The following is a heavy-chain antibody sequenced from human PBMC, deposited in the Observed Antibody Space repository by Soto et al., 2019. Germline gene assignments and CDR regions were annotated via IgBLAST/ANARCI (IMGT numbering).Heavy chain of an antibody. J-gene: IGHJ4*02. CDR2: IYYSGST. Sequence: SETLSLTCTVSGGSISSYYWSWIRQPPGKGLEWIGYIYYSGSTNYNPSLKSRVTISVDTSKNQFSLKLSSVTAADTAVYYCARHGKIGETIDYWGQGTLVTVSS. CDR1: GGSISSYY. D-gene: IGHD3-16*01. CDR3: ARHGKIGETIDY. V-gene: IGHV4-59*08.